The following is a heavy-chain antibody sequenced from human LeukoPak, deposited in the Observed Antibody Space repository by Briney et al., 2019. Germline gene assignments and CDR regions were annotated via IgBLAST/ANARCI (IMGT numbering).Heavy chain of an antibody. D-gene: IGHD3-3*01. J-gene: IGHJ6*02. V-gene: IGHV3-30-3*01. CDR1: GFTFSTYT. CDR2: ISYDGSNK. Sequence: PGGSLRLSCATSGFTFSTYTMHWVRQAPGKGLEWMSVISYDGSNKYYADSVKGRFTISRDNSKNTLYLQMNSLGAEDTAVYYCARDSRSPSLRFLEWSHINLRGGYYYGMDVWGQGTTVTVSS. CDR3: ARDSRSPSLRFLEWSHINLRGGYYYGMDV.